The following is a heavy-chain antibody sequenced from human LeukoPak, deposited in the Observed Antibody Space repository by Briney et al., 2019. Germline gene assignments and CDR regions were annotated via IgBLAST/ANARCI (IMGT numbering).Heavy chain of an antibody. D-gene: IGHD4-17*01. CDR3: AREGDYGAYGPIDY. V-gene: IGHV1-2*02. Sequence: GASVKVSCKASGYTFSGYYIHWVRQAPGQGLEWMGWINPNGGGTNYEQRFQGRATMTRDTSISTAHMELNRLKSDDTAVYYCAREGDYGAYGPIDYWGQGTLVTVSS. CDR1: GYTFSGYY. CDR2: INPNGGGT. J-gene: IGHJ4*02.